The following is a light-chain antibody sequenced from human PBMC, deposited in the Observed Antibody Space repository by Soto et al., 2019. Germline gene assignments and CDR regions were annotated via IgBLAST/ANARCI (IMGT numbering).Light chain of an antibody. CDR2: AAS. Sequence: DIQMTQSPSSVSASVGDRVTITCRASQGISNWLAWYQQKPGKAPKLLIYAASSLQSGVPSRFSGRRSGTDFTLTISRLQPEDFATYYCQQGNSFPFTFGPGTQVDIK. CDR3: QQGNSFPFT. V-gene: IGKV1-12*02. J-gene: IGKJ3*01. CDR1: QGISNW.